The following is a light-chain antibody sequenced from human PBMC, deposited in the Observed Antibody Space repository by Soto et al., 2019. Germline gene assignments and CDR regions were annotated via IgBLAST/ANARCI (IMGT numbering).Light chain of an antibody. CDR3: QQRANWPPLFT. Sequence: EIVLTQSPATLSLSPGERATLSCRASQSVSSYFAWYQQKPGQAPRLLIYDTSHRATGIPARFSGSGSGTDFTLTISSLEPEDFAVYYCQQRANWPPLFTFGPGTKVDIK. CDR1: QSVSSY. J-gene: IGKJ3*01. CDR2: DTS. V-gene: IGKV3-11*01.